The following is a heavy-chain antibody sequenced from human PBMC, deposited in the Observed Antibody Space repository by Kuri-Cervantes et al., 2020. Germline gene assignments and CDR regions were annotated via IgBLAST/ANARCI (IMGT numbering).Heavy chain of an antibody. CDR3: ARVRPYGDHSDY. Sequence: SETLSLTCSVSGGSISSSSYYWGWVRQPPRKGLEWIGSIYYSGSTYYNPSLKSRVTISVDTSKNQFSLKLSSVTAADTAVYYCARVRPYGDHSDYWGQGTLVTVSS. CDR2: IYYSGST. J-gene: IGHJ4*02. V-gene: IGHV4-39*01. CDR1: GGSISSSSYY. D-gene: IGHD3-10*01.